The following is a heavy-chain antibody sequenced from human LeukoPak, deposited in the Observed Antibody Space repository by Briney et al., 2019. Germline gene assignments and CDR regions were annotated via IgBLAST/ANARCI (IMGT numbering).Heavy chain of an antibody. D-gene: IGHD3-22*01. V-gene: IGHV3-7*01. Sequence: GGSLRLSCAAFGFTFSSYWMSWVRQAPGKGLEWVANIKQDGSEKYYVDSVKGRFTISRDNAKNSLYLQMNSLRAEDTAVYYCARDAYYYDSSGNDYWGQGTLVTVSS. CDR3: ARDAYYYDSSGNDY. CDR2: IKQDGSEK. CDR1: GFTFSSYW. J-gene: IGHJ4*02.